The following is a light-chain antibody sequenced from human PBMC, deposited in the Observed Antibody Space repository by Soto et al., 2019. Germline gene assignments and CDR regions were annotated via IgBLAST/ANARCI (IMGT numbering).Light chain of an antibody. J-gene: IGKJ1*01. V-gene: IGKV3-20*01. CDR1: QSVTNTY. Sequence: ELMLTQSPGTLSLSPGETATLSCRASQSVTNTYLAWYQQKPGQTPRLLIYGASSRATGIPDRFSGSGSGTDFTLTISRLEPEDFAVYYCHQFGSTPWIFGQGTKVDIK. CDR3: HQFGSTPWI. CDR2: GAS.